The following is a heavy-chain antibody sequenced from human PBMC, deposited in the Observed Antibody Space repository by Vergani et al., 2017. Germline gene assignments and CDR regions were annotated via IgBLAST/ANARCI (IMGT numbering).Heavy chain of an antibody. Sequence: EVQLVESGGGLVKPGRSLRLSCAASGFTFSSYSMNWVRQAPGKGLEWVSSISSSSSYIYYADSVKGRFTISRDNSKNTLYLQMNSLRAEDTAVYYCARDRGSPDAFDIWGQGTMVTVSS. CDR2: ISSSSSYI. V-gene: IGHV3-21*01. J-gene: IGHJ3*02. D-gene: IGHD1-26*01. CDR3: ARDRGSPDAFDI. CDR1: GFTFSSYS.